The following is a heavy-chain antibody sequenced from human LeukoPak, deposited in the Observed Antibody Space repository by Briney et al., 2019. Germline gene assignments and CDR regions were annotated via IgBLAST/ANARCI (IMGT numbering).Heavy chain of an antibody. D-gene: IGHD2-15*01. CDR2: INSDGSST. Sequence: PGGSLRLSCAASGFTFSSYWMHWVRQAPGKGLVWVSRINSDGSSTTYADSVKGRFTISRDNAKNTLYLQMNSLGAEDTAVYYCARVDLVVAATYHAFDIWGQGTMVTVSS. CDR1: GFTFSSYW. J-gene: IGHJ3*02. V-gene: IGHV3-74*01. CDR3: ARVDLVVAATYHAFDI.